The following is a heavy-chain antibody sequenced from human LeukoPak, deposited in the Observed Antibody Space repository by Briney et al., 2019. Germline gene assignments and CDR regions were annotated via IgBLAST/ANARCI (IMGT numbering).Heavy chain of an antibody. D-gene: IGHD3-10*01. CDR3: AKDMAIYPRGEYFDY. CDR1: GFTFSSYG. Sequence: GGSLRLSCAASGFTFSSYGMHWVRQAPGKGLEWVAFIRYDGSNKYYADSVKGRFTISRDNSKNTLYLQMNSLRAEDTAVYYCAKDMAIYPRGEYFDYWGQGTLVTVSS. J-gene: IGHJ4*02. CDR2: IRYDGSNK. V-gene: IGHV3-30*02.